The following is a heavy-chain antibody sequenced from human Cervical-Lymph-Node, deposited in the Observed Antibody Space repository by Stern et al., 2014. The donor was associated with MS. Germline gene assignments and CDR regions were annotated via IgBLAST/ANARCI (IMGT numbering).Heavy chain of an antibody. CDR1: GFTFSSYG. V-gene: IGHV3-33*01. CDR2: IWYDGSNK. Sequence: VQLEESGGGVVQPGRSLRLSCAASGFTFSSYGMHWVRQAPGKGLEWVAVIWYDGSNKYYADSVKGRFTISRDNSKNTLYLQMNSLRAEDTAVYYCARDSSGYYYQIEDFDYWGQGTLVTVSS. J-gene: IGHJ4*02. CDR3: ARDSSGYYYQIEDFDY. D-gene: IGHD3-22*01.